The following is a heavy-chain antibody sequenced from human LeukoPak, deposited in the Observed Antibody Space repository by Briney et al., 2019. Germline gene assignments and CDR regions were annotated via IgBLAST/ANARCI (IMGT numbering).Heavy chain of an antibody. CDR3: ARGVSYYDSSGYKH. D-gene: IGHD3-22*01. CDR1: GGSISSYY. Sequence: SETLSLTCTVSGGSISSYYWSWIRQPPGKGLEWIGYINYSGSTNYNPSLKSRVTMSVDTSKNQFSLKLSSVTAADTAVYYCARGVSYYDSSGYKHWGQGTLVTVSS. J-gene: IGHJ1*01. CDR2: INYSGST. V-gene: IGHV4-59*01.